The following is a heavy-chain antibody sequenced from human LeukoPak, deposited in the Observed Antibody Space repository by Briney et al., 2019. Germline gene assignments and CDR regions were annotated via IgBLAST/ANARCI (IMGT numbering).Heavy chain of an antibody. CDR2: ISGSGGST. D-gene: IGHD2-15*01. V-gene: IGHV3-23*01. J-gene: IGHJ4*02. CDR1: GFTFSSYA. CDR3: AKDRGVVVVAATYLH. Sequence: PGGSLRLSCAASGFTFSSYAMSWVRQAPGKGLEWVSAISGSGGSTYYADSVKGRFTISRDNSKNTLYLQMNSLRAEDAAVYYCAKDRGVVVVAATYLHWGQGTLVTVSS.